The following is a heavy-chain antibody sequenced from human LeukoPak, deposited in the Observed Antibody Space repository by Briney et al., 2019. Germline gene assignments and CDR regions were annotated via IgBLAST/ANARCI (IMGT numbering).Heavy chain of an antibody. Sequence: GGSLRLSCAAAGFTFDDYAMHWVRQAPGKGLEWVSGISWNSGSIGYADSVKGRFTISRDNAKNSLYLQMNSLRAEDTAVYYCARARNDFWTPWKAFDIWGQGTMVTVSS. CDR3: ARARNDFWTPWKAFDI. J-gene: IGHJ3*02. CDR2: ISWNSGSI. D-gene: IGHD3-3*01. V-gene: IGHV3-9*01. CDR1: GFTFDDYA.